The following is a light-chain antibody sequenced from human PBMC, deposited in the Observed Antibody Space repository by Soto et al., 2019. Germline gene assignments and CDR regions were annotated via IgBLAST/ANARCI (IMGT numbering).Light chain of an antibody. CDR1: QSVSSN. J-gene: IGKJ4*01. Sequence: EIVMTQSPATLSVSPGERATLSCRASQSVSSNLAWYQQKPGQAPRLLIYDASTRATGIPARFSGNGSGTEFTLTISSLQSEDFAVYYCQQYNNWPLTFGGGTKVEIK. V-gene: IGKV3-15*01. CDR2: DAS. CDR3: QQYNNWPLT.